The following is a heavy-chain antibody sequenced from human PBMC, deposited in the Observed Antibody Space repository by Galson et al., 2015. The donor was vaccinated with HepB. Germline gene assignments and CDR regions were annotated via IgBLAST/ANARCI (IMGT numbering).Heavy chain of an antibody. D-gene: IGHD3-3*01. V-gene: IGHV3-23*01. CDR3: AKDYDFWSGYFLPLDN. Sequence: SLRLSCAASGFTFSSYAMSWVRQAPGKGLEWVSGIDTSGGNTYYADPVKGRFTISRDNSKNVLYLQMSSLRAEDTAIYYCAKDYDFWSGYFLPLDNWGQGTLVTVSS. CDR2: IDTSGGNT. CDR1: GFTFSSYA. J-gene: IGHJ4*02.